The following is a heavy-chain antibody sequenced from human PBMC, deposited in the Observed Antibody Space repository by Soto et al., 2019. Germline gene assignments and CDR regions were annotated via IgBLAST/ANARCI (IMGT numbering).Heavy chain of an antibody. CDR1: GFSFSINGVA. CDR3: AHKGDVSRVFKS. D-gene: IGHD1-26*01. J-gene: IGHJ5*02. V-gene: IGHV2-5*02. Sequence: GPTLVNPTQTLTLTCTFSGFSFSINGVAVGWIRQPPGQALEWLALIYWDDDQRYNPSLKNRLTITKDTSRNQVVLTMTNMDPVDTATYYCAHKGDVSRVFKSWGQGTLVTVSS. CDR2: IYWDDDQ.